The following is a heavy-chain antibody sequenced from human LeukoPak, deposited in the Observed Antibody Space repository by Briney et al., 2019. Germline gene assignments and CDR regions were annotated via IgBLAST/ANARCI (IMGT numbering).Heavy chain of an antibody. Sequence: GGSLRLSCAASGFTFNNYAMSWVRQAPGKGLEWVSVISGSGGSTYYADSVKGRFTISRDNSKDTLYLQMNSLRAEETAVYYCAKDRGVIVPAGMATWGQGTLVTVSS. CDR2: ISGSGGST. CDR1: GFTFNNYA. CDR3: AKDRGVIVPAGMAT. D-gene: IGHD2-2*01. J-gene: IGHJ5*02. V-gene: IGHV3-23*01.